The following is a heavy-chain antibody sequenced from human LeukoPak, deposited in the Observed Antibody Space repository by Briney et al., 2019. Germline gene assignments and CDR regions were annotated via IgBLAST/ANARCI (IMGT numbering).Heavy chain of an antibody. CDR2: ISAYNGNT. D-gene: IGHD3-10*01. CDR1: GYTFTSYG. V-gene: IGHV1-18*01. CDR3: ARDARVITMVRGSFVEATD. Sequence: ASVKVSCKASGYTFTSYGISWVRQAPGQGLEWMGWISAYNGNTNYAQKLQGRVTMTTDTSTSTAYMELRSLRTDDTAVYYCARDARVITMVRGSFVEATDWGQGTLVTVSS. J-gene: IGHJ4*02.